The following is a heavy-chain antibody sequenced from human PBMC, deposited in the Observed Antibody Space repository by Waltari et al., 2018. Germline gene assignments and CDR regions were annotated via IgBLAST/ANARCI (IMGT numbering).Heavy chain of an antibody. CDR3: ARDHYYGSGRVGMDV. J-gene: IGHJ6*02. CDR1: GFTFSSYS. Sequence: EVQLVESGGGLVKPGGSLRLSCAASGFTFSSYSMNWVRQAPGKGLEWVSSISSSSSYIYYADSVKGRFTISRDNAKNSLYLQMNSLRAEDTAVYYCARDHYYGSGRVGMDVWGQGTTVTVSS. CDR2: ISSSSSYI. V-gene: IGHV3-21*01. D-gene: IGHD3-10*01.